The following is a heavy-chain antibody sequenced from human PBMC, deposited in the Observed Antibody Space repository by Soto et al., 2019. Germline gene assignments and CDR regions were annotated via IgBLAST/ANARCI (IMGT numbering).Heavy chain of an antibody. D-gene: IGHD3-3*01. CDR3: TRAAHYDFWSGYYGRGYYYGMDV. Sequence: ASVKVSCKASGYTFTSYGISWVRQAPGQGLEWMGWISAYNGNTNYAQKLQGRVTMTTDTSTSTAYMELRSLRSDDTAVYYCTRAAHYDFWSGYYGRGYYYGMDVWGQGTTVTVSS. CDR1: GYTFTSYG. V-gene: IGHV1-18*01. J-gene: IGHJ6*02. CDR2: ISAYNGNT.